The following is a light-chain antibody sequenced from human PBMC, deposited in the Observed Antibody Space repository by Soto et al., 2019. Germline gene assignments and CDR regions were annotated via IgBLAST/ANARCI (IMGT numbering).Light chain of an antibody. J-gene: IGKJ1*01. CDR3: QQYGSSGT. CDR2: GAS. Sequence: EIVLKQSPGTLSMSPGERATLSCRASQSVSNNYLAWYQHKPGQAPRLLIYGASNRATGIPDRFSGSGSGTDFTPTISRLEPEDFAVYYWQQYGSSGTFGQGTKVDIK. V-gene: IGKV3-20*01. CDR1: QSVSNNY.